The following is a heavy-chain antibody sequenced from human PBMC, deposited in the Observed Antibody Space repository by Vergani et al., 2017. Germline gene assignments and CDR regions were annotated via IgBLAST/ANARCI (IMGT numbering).Heavy chain of an antibody. V-gene: IGHV4-34*01. CDR1: GGSFSGYY. D-gene: IGHD2-15*01. CDR3: ARGAWPWPFSGYCSGGSCRNWFDP. CDR2: INHSGST. Sequence: QVQLQQWGAGLLKPSETLSLTCAVYGGSFSGYYWSWIRQPPGKGLEWIGEINHSGSTNYNPSLKSRVTISVDTSKNQFSLKLSSVTAADTAVYYCARGAWPWPFSGYCSGGSCRNWFDPWGQGTLVTVSS. J-gene: IGHJ5*02.